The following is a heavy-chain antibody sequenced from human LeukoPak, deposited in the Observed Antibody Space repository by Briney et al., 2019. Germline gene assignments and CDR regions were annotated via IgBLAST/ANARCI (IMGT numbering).Heavy chain of an antibody. D-gene: IGHD3-22*01. CDR3: ARRGELDYDRRGNWFDP. J-gene: IGHJ5*02. CDR1: GGSISSGGYS. Sequence: SETLSLTCAVSGGSISSGGYSWSWIRQPPGKGLEWIGYIYHSGSTYYNPSLKSRVTISVDRSKNQFSLKLSSVTAADTAVYYCARRGELDYDRRGNWFDPWGQGTLVTVSS. V-gene: IGHV4-30-2*01. CDR2: IYHSGST.